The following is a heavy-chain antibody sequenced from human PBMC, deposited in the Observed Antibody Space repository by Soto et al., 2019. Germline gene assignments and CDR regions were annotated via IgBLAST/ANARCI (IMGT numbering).Heavy chain of an antibody. D-gene: IGHD6-19*01. CDR1: GFTFSSDG. CDR2: IWYDGSNK. CDR3: ARAPKAVDSLDY. J-gene: IGHJ4*02. V-gene: IGHV3-33*08. Sequence: GGSLRLSCAASGFTFSSDGMHWVRQAPGKGLEWVAVIWYDGSNKYYADSVKGRFTISRDNSKNTLYLQMNSLRVEDTAIYYCARAPKAVDSLDYWGLGTLVTVSS.